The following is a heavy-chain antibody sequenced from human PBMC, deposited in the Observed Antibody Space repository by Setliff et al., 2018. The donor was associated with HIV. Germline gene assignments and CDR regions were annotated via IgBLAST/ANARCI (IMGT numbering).Heavy chain of an antibody. CDR2: IYTSGST. Sequence: KPSETLSLTCTVSGDSIITYYWTWIRQPPGKGLEWIGYIYTSGSTNYNPSLKSRVTMSVDTSKKQFSLKLSSVTAADTAVYYCARGNNDYVYLDYWGQGALVTVSS. CDR1: GDSIITYY. V-gene: IGHV4-59*01. CDR3: ARGNNDYVYLDY. D-gene: IGHD3-16*01. J-gene: IGHJ4*02.